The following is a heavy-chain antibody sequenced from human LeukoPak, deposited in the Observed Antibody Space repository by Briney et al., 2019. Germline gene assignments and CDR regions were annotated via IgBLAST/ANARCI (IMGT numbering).Heavy chain of an antibody. CDR3: ARAAHYYDSSGYYYGPLDY. Sequence: PSETLSLTCAVYGGSFSGYYWSWIRQPPGKGLEWIGEINHSGSTNYYPSLKSRVTISVDTSKNQFSLKLSSVTAADTAVYYCARAAHYYDSSGYYYGPLDYWGQGTLVTVSS. J-gene: IGHJ4*02. D-gene: IGHD3-22*01. CDR2: INHSGST. CDR1: GGSFSGYY. V-gene: IGHV4-34*01.